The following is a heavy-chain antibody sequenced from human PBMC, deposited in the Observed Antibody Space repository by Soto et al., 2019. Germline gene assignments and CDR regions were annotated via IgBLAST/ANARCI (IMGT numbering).Heavy chain of an antibody. CDR2: INSDGSIT. Sequence: GGSLRLSCAASGFTFSSYWMHWVRQVPEKGLVWVSRINSDGSITNYADAVKGRFTISRDNAKNTLYLQMNSLRDEDTAVYYCVRSPRSVGWSYRSDYWGQGPMVPVSP. D-gene: IGHD3-16*02. CDR1: GFTFSSYW. V-gene: IGHV3-74*01. J-gene: IGHJ4*02. CDR3: VRSPRSVGWSYRSDY.